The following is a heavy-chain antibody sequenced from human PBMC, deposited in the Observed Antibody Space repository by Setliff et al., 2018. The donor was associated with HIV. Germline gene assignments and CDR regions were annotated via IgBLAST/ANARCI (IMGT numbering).Heavy chain of an antibody. CDR1: GGSSSGYY. V-gene: IGHV4-34*01. CDR3: ARRWYYYGSGSYYTMPPFDY. D-gene: IGHD3-10*01. J-gene: IGHJ4*02. Sequence: SETLSLTCAVYGGSSSGYYWSWIRQPPGKGLEWIGEINHSGSTNYNPSLKSRVTISVDTSKNQFSLKLSSVTAADTAVYYCARRWYYYGSGSYYTMPPFDYWGQGTLVTVSS. CDR2: INHSGST.